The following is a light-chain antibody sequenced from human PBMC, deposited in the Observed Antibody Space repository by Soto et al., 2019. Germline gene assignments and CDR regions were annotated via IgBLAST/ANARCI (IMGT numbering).Light chain of an antibody. CDR1: QSVSSSY. J-gene: IGKJ1*01. V-gene: IGKV3-20*01. CDR2: GAS. CDR3: QQYGRTPWT. Sequence: EIGLTQSPGTLSLSPGEGATLSCRASQSVSSSYLAWYQQKPGQAPRLVISGASSRATGIPDRFSGSGSGTDFPLTISRLEPEDFAVDYCQQYGRTPWTFGHGTQVQIK.